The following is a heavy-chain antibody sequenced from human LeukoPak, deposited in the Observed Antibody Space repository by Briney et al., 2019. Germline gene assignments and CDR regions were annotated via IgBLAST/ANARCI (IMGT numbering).Heavy chain of an antibody. V-gene: IGHV3-23*01. J-gene: IGHJ5*02. CDR2: ISGSGGST. Sequence: GGSLRLSCAVSGFTFSSYAMSWVRQAPGKGLEWVSAISGSGGSTYYADSVKGRFTISRDNSKNTLYLQMNSLRAEDTAVYYCAKVKGSAVAGTGARFDPWGQGTLVTVSS. CDR3: AKVKGSAVAGTGARFDP. D-gene: IGHD6-19*01. CDR1: GFTFSSYA.